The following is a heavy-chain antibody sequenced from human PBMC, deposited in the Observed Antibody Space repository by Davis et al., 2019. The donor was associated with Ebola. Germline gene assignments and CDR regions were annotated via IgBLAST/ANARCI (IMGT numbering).Heavy chain of an antibody. J-gene: IGHJ4*02. D-gene: IGHD5-18*01. CDR1: GGSFSGYY. V-gene: IGHV4-34*01. Sequence: GSLRLSCAVYGGSFSGYYWSWIRQPPGKGLEWIGEINHSGRTNYNPSLKSRVTISVDTSKNQFSLKLSSVTAADTAVYYCARGRRYSYGPPRYWGQGTLVTVSS. CDR2: INHSGRT. CDR3: ARGRRYSYGPPRY.